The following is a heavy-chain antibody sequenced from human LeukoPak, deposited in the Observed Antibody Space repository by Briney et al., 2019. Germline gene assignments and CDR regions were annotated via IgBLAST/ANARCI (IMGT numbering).Heavy chain of an antibody. Sequence: SETLSLTCTVSGGSISSYYWSWIRQPPGKGLEWIGYIYYSGSTYYNPSLKSRVTISVDTSKNQFSLKLSSVTAADTAVYYCARDPCSGGSCYVGPNWFDPWGQGTLVTVSS. CDR1: GGSISSYY. J-gene: IGHJ5*02. CDR3: ARDPCSGGSCYVGPNWFDP. D-gene: IGHD2-15*01. CDR2: IYYSGST. V-gene: IGHV4-59*12.